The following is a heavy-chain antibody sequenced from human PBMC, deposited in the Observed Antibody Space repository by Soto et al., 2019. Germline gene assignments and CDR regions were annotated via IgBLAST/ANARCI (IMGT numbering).Heavy chain of an antibody. J-gene: IGHJ4*02. CDR2: ISSSSSYI. D-gene: IGHD1-26*01. Sequence: GGFLRLSCAASGFIFSNYAMSWVRQAPGKGLEWVSSISSSSSYIYYADSVKGRFTISRDNAKNSLYLQMNSLRAEDTAVYYCARDPVGAYWGQGTLVTVSS. CDR1: GFIFSNYA. CDR3: ARDPVGAY. V-gene: IGHV3-21*01.